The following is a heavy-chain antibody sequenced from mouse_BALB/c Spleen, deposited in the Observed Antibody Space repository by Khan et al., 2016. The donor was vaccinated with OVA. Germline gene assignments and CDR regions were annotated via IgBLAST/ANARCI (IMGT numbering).Heavy chain of an antibody. J-gene: IGHJ3*01. Sequence: LQQPGSELVRPGASVKLSCKASGYTFTSYWMHWVKQRPGQGPEWIGDIYPGSGSTNYDEKFKSKATLTVDTSSSTAYMQLSSLTSEDSAVYYCTRWSYWFAYWGQGTLVTVSA. V-gene: IGHV1S22*01. D-gene: IGHD2-12*01. CDR2: IYPGSGST. CDR1: GYTFTSYW. CDR3: TRWSYWFAY.